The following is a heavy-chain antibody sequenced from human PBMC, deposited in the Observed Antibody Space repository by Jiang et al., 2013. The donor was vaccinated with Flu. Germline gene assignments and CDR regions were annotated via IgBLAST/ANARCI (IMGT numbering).Heavy chain of an antibody. CDR3: AKILQGGASWDY. CDR2: ISPMGGT. V-gene: IGHV4-59*01. Sequence: KPSETLSLTCSVSGASIRSYYWSWIRQPPGKGLEWIGYISPMGGTHYKPSLKSRVSISMDTSKNHLSLKLTSVTAADTAVYYCAKILQGGASWDYWGQGTLVSVSS. D-gene: IGHD3-16*01. CDR1: GASIRSYY. J-gene: IGHJ4*02.